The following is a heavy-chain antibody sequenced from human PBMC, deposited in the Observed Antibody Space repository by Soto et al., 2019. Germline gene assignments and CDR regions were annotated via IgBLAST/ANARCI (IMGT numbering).Heavy chain of an antibody. CDR3: ARGSTDSYPGSRIFDF. Sequence: GGSLRLSCAASGFTFSSYWMSWVRQAPGEGLQWVSTITDTGGDAKYADSVRGRFVISRDNSKKTLYLQMTSLTAEDSAMYFCARGSTDSYPGSRIFDFWGRGTLVTVSS. D-gene: IGHD3-10*01. J-gene: IGHJ4*02. V-gene: IGHV3-23*01. CDR2: ITDTGGDA. CDR1: GFTFSSYW.